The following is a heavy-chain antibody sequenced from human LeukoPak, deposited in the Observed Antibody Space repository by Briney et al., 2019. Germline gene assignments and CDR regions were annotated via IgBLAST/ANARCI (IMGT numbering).Heavy chain of an antibody. CDR3: ARDRCSGGSCYSFFDY. CDR2: INPNSGGT. D-gene: IGHD2-15*01. Sequence: ASVKVSCMASGYTFTDYYMHWVRQAPGQGLEWMGWINPNSGGTNYAQKFQGWVTMTRDTSISTAYMELSRLRSDDTAVYYCARDRCSGGSCYSFFDYWGQGTLVTVSS. V-gene: IGHV1-2*04. CDR1: GYTFTDYY. J-gene: IGHJ4*02.